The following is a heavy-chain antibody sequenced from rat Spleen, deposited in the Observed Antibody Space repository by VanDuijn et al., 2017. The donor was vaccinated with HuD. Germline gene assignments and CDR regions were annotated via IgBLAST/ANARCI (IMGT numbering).Heavy chain of an antibody. Sequence: QVQLKESGPGLVQPSQTLSLTCTVSEFSLTGNNIHWVRQPPGKGLEWMGRMRYDGATSYNSALNSRLSISRDTSKNQVFLKMNSLQTEDTAIYYCTREHNWGFDYWGQGVMVTVSS. CDR3: TREHNWGFDY. J-gene: IGHJ2*01. D-gene: IGHD5-1*01. CDR1: EFSLTGNN. V-gene: IGHV2-63*01. CDR2: MRYDGAT.